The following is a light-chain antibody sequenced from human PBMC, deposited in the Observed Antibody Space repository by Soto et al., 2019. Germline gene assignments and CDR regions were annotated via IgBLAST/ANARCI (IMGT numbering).Light chain of an antibody. J-gene: IGKJ1*01. CDR1: QSVSSN. V-gene: IGKV3-15*01. Sequence: EIVMTQSPATLSVSPGERATLSCRASQSVSSNLAWYQQKPGQAPRLLIYGASTRATGIPARFSGSGSGTEFTLPISSLQSEDFAVYYCQQYKNWPPMAFGQGTKVEIK. CDR2: GAS. CDR3: QQYKNWPPMA.